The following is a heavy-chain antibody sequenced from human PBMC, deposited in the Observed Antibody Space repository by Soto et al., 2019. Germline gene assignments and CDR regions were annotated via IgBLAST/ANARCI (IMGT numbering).Heavy chain of an antibody. D-gene: IGHD6-19*01. Sequence: KAGGSLRLSCAASGFTFSNAWMSWVRQAPGKGLEWVGRIKSKTDGGTTDYAAPVKGRFTISRDDSKNTLYLQMNSLKTEDTAVYYFTTASWQWLGFNSVGYFDYWGQGTLVTVSS. CDR3: TTASWQWLGFNSVGYFDY. V-gene: IGHV3-15*01. J-gene: IGHJ4*02. CDR2: IKSKTDGGTT. CDR1: GFTFSNAW.